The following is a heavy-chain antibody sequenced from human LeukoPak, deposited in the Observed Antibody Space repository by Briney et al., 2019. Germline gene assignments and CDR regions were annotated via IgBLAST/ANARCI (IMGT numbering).Heavy chain of an antibody. V-gene: IGHV4-39*01. CDR1: GGSISSSSYY. Sequence: PSETLSLTCTVSGGSISSSSYYWGWIRQPPGKGLEWIGSIYYSGSTYYNPSLKSRVTISVDTSKNQFSLKLSSVTAADTAVYYCASLPRWELLGEFDYWGQGTLVTVSS. J-gene: IGHJ4*02. CDR2: IYYSGST. D-gene: IGHD1-26*01. CDR3: ASLPRWELLGEFDY.